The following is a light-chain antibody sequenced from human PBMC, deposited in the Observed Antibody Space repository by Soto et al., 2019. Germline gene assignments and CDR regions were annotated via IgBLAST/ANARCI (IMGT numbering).Light chain of an antibody. Sequence: EIVLTQSPGTLSLSLGERATLSCRSSQTVANNYLVWYQQKPGQTPTVVIYGASNRAAGIPDRFSGSGSGTDFTLTISRVDPEDFAVYYCQRYDASPTFGQGTRV. CDR1: QTVANNY. V-gene: IGKV3-20*01. J-gene: IGKJ1*01. CDR3: QRYDASPT. CDR2: GAS.